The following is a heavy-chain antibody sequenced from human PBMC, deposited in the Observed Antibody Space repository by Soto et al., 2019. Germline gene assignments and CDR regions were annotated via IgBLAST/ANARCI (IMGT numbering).Heavy chain of an antibody. J-gene: IGHJ4*02. CDR2: ISGSGGST. Sequence: SGGSLRLSCAASGFTFSSYAMSWVRQAPGKGLEWVSAISGSGGSTYYADSVKGRFTISRDNSKNTLYLQMNSLRAEDTAVYYCAKVMVRGALKGPFDYWGQGTLVTVSS. V-gene: IGHV3-23*01. D-gene: IGHD3-10*01. CDR3: AKVMVRGALKGPFDY. CDR1: GFTFSSYA.